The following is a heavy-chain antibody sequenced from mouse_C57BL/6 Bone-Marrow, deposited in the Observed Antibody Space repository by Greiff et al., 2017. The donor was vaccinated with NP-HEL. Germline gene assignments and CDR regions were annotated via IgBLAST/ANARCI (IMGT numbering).Heavy chain of an antibody. J-gene: IGHJ2*01. Sequence: VMLVESGPELVKPGASVKLSCKASGYTFTSYDINWVKQRPGQGLEWIGWIYPRDGSTKYNEKFKGKATLTVDTSSSTAYMELHSLTSEDSAVYFCARLFRGYWGQGTTLTVSS. CDR1: GYTFTSYD. V-gene: IGHV1-85*01. CDR3: ARLFRGY. CDR2: IYPRDGST.